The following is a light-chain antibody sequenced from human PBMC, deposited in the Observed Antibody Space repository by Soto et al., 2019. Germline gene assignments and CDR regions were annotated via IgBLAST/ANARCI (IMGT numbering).Light chain of an antibody. J-gene: IGKJ4*01. CDR1: QDIYDY. CDR2: DGS. Sequence: DIQLTQSPSSLSASVGDRVTIACQASQDIYDYLNWYHLKPGGAPQALVLDGSDFDTGGTPRFSGSGYVTRLSLTILSLQPEDAGAYFCHQFDNLPLTFAGGTTVEIK. CDR3: HQFDNLPLT. V-gene: IGKV1-33*01.